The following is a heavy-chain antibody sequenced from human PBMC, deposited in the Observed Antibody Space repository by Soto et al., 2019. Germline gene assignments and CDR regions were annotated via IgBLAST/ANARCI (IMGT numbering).Heavy chain of an antibody. CDR1: GFTFSSYG. Sequence: QVQLVESGGGVVQPGRSLRLSCAASGFTFSSYGMHWVRQAPGKGLEWVAVIWYDGSNKYYADSVKGRFTISRDNSKNTLYLQMNSLRAEDTAVYYCARDEHSGYDSYYYYYSGMDVWGQGTTVTVSS. J-gene: IGHJ6*02. V-gene: IGHV3-33*01. CDR3: ARDEHSGYDSYYYYYSGMDV. CDR2: IWYDGSNK. D-gene: IGHD5-12*01.